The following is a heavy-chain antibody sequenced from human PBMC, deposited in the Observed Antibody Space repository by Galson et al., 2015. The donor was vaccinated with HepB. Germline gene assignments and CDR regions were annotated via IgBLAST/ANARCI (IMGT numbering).Heavy chain of an antibody. J-gene: IGHJ4*02. D-gene: IGHD6-6*01. CDR1: GFTFSGRD. V-gene: IGHV3-69-1*01. CDR3: ARGRIADRPGLLDY. CDR2: ITNGYNG. Sequence: SLRLSCAASGFTFSGRDMTWVRQAPGKGLEWVSLITNGYNGYYTDAVKGRFTINPDTSKNHFSLQLNSVTPEDTAVYFCARGRIADRPGLLDYWDQGTLVTVSS.